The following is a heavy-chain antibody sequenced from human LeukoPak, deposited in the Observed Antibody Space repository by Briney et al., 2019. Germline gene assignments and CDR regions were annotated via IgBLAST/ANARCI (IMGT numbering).Heavy chain of an antibody. CDR1: GYTFTSYD. V-gene: IGHV1-8*01. Sequence: ASVKVSCKASGYTFTSYDINWVRQATGQGLEWMGWMNPNSGNTGYAQKFQGRVTMTRNTSISTAYMELSSLRPEDTAVYCCARGPAKNTDGYWFDPWGQGTLVTVSS. CDR2: MNPNSGNT. CDR3: ARGPAKNTDGYWFDP. D-gene: IGHD2-2*01. J-gene: IGHJ5*02.